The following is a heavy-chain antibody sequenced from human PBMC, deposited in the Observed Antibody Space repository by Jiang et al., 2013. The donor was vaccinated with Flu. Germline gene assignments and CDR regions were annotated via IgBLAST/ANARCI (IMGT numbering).Heavy chain of an antibody. V-gene: IGHV2-5*01. J-gene: IGHJ4*02. CDR3: AHLHYDYVWGSYRRFDY. Sequence: LEWLALIYWNDDKRYSPSLKSRLTITKDTSKNQVVLTMTNMDPVDTATYYCAHLHYDYVWGSYRRFDYWGQGTLVTVSS. D-gene: IGHD3-16*02. CDR2: IYWNDDK.